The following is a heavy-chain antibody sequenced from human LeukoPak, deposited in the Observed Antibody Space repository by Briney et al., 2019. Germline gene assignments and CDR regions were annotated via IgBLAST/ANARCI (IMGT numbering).Heavy chain of an antibody. CDR3: ARFLGIGSQRYYFDS. D-gene: IGHD6-19*01. CDR2: TYYRSKWFH. V-gene: IGHV6-1*01. J-gene: IGHJ4*02. Sequence: SQTLSLTCALSGDTVSSNSAAWSWLRQSPSRGLEWLGSTYYRSKWFHDYAVSVRSRVSVNPDTSKNQFSLQLNSVTPEDTAVYYCARFLGIGSQRYYFDSWGQGTLVTVSS. CDR1: GDTVSSNSAA.